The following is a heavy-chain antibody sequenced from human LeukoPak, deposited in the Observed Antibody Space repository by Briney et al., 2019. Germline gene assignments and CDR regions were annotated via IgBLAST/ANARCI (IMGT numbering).Heavy chain of an antibody. CDR1: GGSISSGGYY. J-gene: IGHJ4*02. V-gene: IGHV4-30-2*01. CDR2: IYHSGST. Sequence: SQTLSLTCTVSGGSISSGGYYWSWIRQPPGKGLEWIGYIYHSGSTYYNPSLKSRVTISVDRSKNQFSLKLSSVTAADTAVYYCARFGLGYCSSTSCYRGPPLDYWGQGTLVTVSS. D-gene: IGHD2-2*02. CDR3: ARFGLGYCSSTSCYRGPPLDY.